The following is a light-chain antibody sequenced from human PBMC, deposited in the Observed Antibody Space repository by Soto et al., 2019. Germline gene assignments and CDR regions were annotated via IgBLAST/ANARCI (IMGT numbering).Light chain of an antibody. CDR1: SSDVGGYNY. V-gene: IGLV2-14*01. CDR2: EVS. J-gene: IGLJ3*02. CDR3: SSYTSSSTRV. Sequence: QSALTQPASVSGSPGQSITISCTETSSDVGGYNYVSWYQQHPGKAPKLMIYEVSNRPSGVSNRFSGSKSGNTASLTISGLQAEDEADYYCSSYTSSSTRVFGGGTKVTVL.